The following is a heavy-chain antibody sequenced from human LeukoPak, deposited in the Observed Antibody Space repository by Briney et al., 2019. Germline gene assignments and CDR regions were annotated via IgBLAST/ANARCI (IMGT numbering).Heavy chain of an antibody. D-gene: IGHD3-10*01. CDR1: GYTFSDYS. CDR3: ARGGSGSGYLYYFDY. Sequence: ASVKVSCXTSGYTFSDYSIHWLRQARGQGLEWMGRINLNSGATSYAQNFQGRVTMTRDTSISTASMELSGLTSDDTAVYYCARGGSGSGYLYYFDYWGQGTLVSVSS. J-gene: IGHJ4*02. V-gene: IGHV1-2*06. CDR2: INLNSGAT.